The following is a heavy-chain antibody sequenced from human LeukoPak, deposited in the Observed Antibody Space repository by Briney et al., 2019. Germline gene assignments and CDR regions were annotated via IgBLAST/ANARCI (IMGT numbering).Heavy chain of an antibody. CDR1: GGSISSGSYY. D-gene: IGHD3-10*01. CDR2: IYTSGST. V-gene: IGHV4-61*02. J-gene: IGHJ4*02. CDR3: TRVSYYGTQPPD. Sequence: SSQTLSLTCTVSGGSISSGSYYWSWIRQPAGKGLEWIGRIYTSGSTNYNPSLKSRVTISVDTSKNQFSLKLSSVTAADTAVYYCTRVSYYGTQPPDWGQGTLVTVSS.